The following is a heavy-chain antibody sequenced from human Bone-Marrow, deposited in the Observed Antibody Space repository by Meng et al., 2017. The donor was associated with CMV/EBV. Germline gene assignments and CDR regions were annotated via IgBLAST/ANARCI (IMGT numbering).Heavy chain of an antibody. CDR3: ARGSDYEFWSGYYMGNYLDS. V-gene: IGHV6-1*01. J-gene: IGHJ4*02. CDR2: TYSRVQWYN. Sequence: SETLSLTCAISGDSVSSNSASWNWIRQSPSRGLEWLGRTYSRVQWYNDYAVSVKSRININPDTSKNQFSLQLNAVTPEDTAVYYCARGSDYEFWSGYYMGNYLDSWGQGTLVTVSS. CDR1: GDSVSSNSAS. D-gene: IGHD3-3*01.